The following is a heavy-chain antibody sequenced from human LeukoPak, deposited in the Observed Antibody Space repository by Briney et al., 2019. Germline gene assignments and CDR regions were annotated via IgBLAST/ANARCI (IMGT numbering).Heavy chain of an antibody. CDR3: AKGALAAAGSGFEY. D-gene: IGHD6-13*01. V-gene: IGHV3-23*01. J-gene: IGHJ4*02. CDR1: GFIFNSYA. CDR2: ISASGGST. Sequence: GGSLRLSCAVSGFIFNSYAMSWVRQAPGKGLEWVSSISASGGSTYHAASVKGRFTISRDNSKNTVHLQMNSLRADDTALYYCAKGALAAAGSGFEYWGQGTLVTVFS.